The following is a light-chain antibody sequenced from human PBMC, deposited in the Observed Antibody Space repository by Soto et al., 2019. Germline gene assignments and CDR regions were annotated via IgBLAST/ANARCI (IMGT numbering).Light chain of an antibody. CDR2: GAS. CDR1: QSVSSSH. J-gene: IGKJ5*01. CDR3: QQYGSSPGT. V-gene: IGKV3-20*01. Sequence: EIVMTQSPATLSVSPGERATLSCRASQSVSSSHLAWYQQKPGQAPRLLISGASSRATGIPDRFSGSGSGTDFTLTISRLEPEDFAVYYCQQYGSSPGTFGQGTRLEI.